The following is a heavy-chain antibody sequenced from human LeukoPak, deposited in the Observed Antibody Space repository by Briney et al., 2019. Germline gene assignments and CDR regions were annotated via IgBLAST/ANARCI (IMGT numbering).Heavy chain of an antibody. CDR2: MSYDGKNN. J-gene: IGHJ4*02. D-gene: IGHD6-13*01. Sequence: PGGSLRLSCVASGFTFLNYAVHWVRQAPGKGLEWVAAMSYDGKNNYYADSVKGRFTLSRDNSKNTLYVQMKSLRREDTAVYYCAREWGAAADYWGQGTLVTVSS. V-gene: IGHV3-30*04. CDR1: GFTFLNYA. CDR3: AREWGAAADY.